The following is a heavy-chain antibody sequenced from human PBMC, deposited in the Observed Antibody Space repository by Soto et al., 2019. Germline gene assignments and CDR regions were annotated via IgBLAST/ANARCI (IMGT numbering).Heavy chain of an antibody. V-gene: IGHV4-30-4*01. CDR3: ARYYFIAARDNWFDP. D-gene: IGHD6-6*01. J-gene: IGHJ5*02. Sequence: NPSETLSLTCTVSGGSISSGDYYWSWIRQPPGKGLEWIGYIYYSGSTYYNPSLKSRVTISVDTSKNQFSLKLSSVTAADTAVSYCARYYFIAARDNWFDPWGQGTLVTVSS. CDR1: GGSISSGDYY. CDR2: IYYSGST.